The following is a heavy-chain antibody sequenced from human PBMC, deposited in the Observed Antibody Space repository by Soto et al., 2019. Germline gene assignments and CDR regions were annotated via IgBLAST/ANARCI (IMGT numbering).Heavy chain of an antibody. CDR2: INAGNGDT. J-gene: IGHJ6*02. CDR3: ARDPRAAAVFYYGMDV. Sequence: QVQLVQSGAEVKKPGASVKVSCKASGYTFSNYALYWVRQAPGQRLEWMGWINAGNGDTKYSQKFQGRVTITTDTSASTDHMELSSLRSEDTAIYYCARDPRAAAVFYYGMDVWGQGTTVTVSS. V-gene: IGHV1-3*01. CDR1: GYTFSNYA. D-gene: IGHD6-13*01.